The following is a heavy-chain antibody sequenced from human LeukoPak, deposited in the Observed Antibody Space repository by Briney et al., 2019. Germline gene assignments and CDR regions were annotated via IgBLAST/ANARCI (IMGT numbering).Heavy chain of an antibody. CDR2: ISGSGGST. CDR1: GFTFSSYG. CDR3: AKKNRFHFDY. Sequence: PGGSLRLSCAAYGFTFSSYGMSWVRQAPGKGLEWVSAISGSGGSTYYADSVKGRFTISRDNSKNTLYLQMNSLRAEDTAVYYCAKKNRFHFDYWGQGTLVTVSS. V-gene: IGHV3-23*01. D-gene: IGHD2-21*01. J-gene: IGHJ4*02.